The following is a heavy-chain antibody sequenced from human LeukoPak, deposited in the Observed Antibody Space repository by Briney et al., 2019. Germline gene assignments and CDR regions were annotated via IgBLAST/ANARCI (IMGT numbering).Heavy chain of an antibody. Sequence: SVKVSCKASGYTFTSYAISWVRQAPGQGLEWMGGIIPIFGTANYAQKFQGRVTITADKSTSTAYMELSSLRSEDTAVYYCARNRGSGYYSARPNWEFDIWGQGTMVTVSS. CDR3: ARNRGSGYYSARPNWEFDI. CDR1: GYTFTSYA. CDR2: IIPIFGTA. V-gene: IGHV1-69*06. J-gene: IGHJ3*02. D-gene: IGHD3-3*01.